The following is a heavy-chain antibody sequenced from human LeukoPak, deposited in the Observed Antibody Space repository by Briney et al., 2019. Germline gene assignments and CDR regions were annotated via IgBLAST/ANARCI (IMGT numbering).Heavy chain of an antibody. Sequence: PGGSLRLSCAASGFTFSSYAMHWVRQAPGKGLEYVSVVSSNGGSTYYADSVKGRFTISRDNSKNTLYLQMSSLRVEDTAVYCCVKDWGSGSYRGYFDYWGQGTLVTVSS. J-gene: IGHJ4*02. CDR2: VSSNGGST. D-gene: IGHD1-26*01. V-gene: IGHV3-64D*06. CDR1: GFTFSSYA. CDR3: VKDWGSGSYRGYFDY.